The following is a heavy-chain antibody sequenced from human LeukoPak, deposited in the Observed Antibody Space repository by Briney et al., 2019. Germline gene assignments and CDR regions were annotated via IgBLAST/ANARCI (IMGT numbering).Heavy chain of an antibody. CDR1: GYSFTTYW. CDR3: VRRNYYGSGSQYSHFDY. Sequence: GESLKISCKGSGYSFTTYWIGWVRQMPGKGLEWMGVLYPGDSDTRYSLSFQGQVTISVDKSISTDYLQWSSLKASDTAIYYCVRRNYYGSGSQYSHFDYWGQGTLVTVSS. V-gene: IGHV5-51*01. J-gene: IGHJ4*02. D-gene: IGHD3-10*01. CDR2: LYPGDSDT.